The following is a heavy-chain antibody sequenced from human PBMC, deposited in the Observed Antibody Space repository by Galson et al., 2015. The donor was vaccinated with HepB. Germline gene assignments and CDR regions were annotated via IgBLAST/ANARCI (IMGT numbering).Heavy chain of an antibody. CDR2: INPNSGGT. D-gene: IGHD2-2*01. J-gene: IGHJ5*02. Sequence: SVKVSCKASGYTFTGYYMHWARQAPGQGLEWMGWINPNSGGTNYAQKFQGRVTMTRDTSISTAYMELSRLRSDDTAVYYCARESWDIVVVPAASFGGWCDPWGQGTLVTVSS. V-gene: IGHV1-2*02. CDR3: ARESWDIVVVPAASFGGWCDP. CDR1: GYTFTGYY.